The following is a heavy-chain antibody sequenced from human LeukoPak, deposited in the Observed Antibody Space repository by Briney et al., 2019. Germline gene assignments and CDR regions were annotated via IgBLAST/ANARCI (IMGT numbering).Heavy chain of an antibody. CDR3: AKEGDTALVTGYFDL. CDR1: GGTFGSYV. D-gene: IGHD5-18*01. J-gene: IGHJ2*01. CDR2: IIPIFGTA. Sequence: SVEVSCKASGGTFGSYVISWVRQAPGQGLEWMGGIIPIFGTAHYAQKFQGRLTITADESTSTVYMEMSSLRSEDTAVYYCAKEGDTALVTGYFDLCGRGTLVTVSA. V-gene: IGHV1-69*01.